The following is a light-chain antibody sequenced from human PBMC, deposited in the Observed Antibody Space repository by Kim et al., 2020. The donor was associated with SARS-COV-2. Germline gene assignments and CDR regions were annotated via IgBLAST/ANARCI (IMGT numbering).Light chain of an antibody. CDR2: KDN. J-gene: IGLJ2*01. V-gene: IGLV3-25*03. CDR3: QAPDSTDSYVL. Sequence: SYELTLPPSVSVSPGQTAKIPCSGDILSKKYSYWYQKKPGLAPVLVIYKDNQRPSGIPERFSVSSSGTTVALTISGVQAEDEADYYCQAPDSTDSYVLFGGGTQLTVL. CDR1: ILSKKY.